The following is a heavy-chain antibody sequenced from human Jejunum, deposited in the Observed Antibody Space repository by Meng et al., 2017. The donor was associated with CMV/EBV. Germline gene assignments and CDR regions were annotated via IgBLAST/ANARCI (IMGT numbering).Heavy chain of an antibody. D-gene: IGHD4-11*01. CDR2: IYPGDSDT. Sequence: GSGYSFTKYWIAWVRQMPGKGLEWMGIIYPGDSDTRYSPAFQGQVTMSADKSINTAYLQWSSLQASDTAMYYCARSTTVTDSDSWGQGTLVTVSS. V-gene: IGHV5-51*01. J-gene: IGHJ4*02. CDR3: ARSTTVTDSDS. CDR1: GYSFTKYW.